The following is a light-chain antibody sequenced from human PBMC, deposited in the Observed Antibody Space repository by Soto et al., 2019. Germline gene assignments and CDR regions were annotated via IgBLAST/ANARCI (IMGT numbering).Light chain of an antibody. V-gene: IGKV1-39*01. CDR2: AAS. CDR1: QNIYRD. J-gene: IGKJ4*01. Sequence: DIRLTQSPASLSASVGDRVTITCRASQNIYRDLNWYQQKPGKAPKLLIYAASSLQRGVPSRFSGSGSGTDFPLTINSLQPEDFATYFCQEGYSPGLAFGGGAKVEIK. CDR3: QEGYSPGLA.